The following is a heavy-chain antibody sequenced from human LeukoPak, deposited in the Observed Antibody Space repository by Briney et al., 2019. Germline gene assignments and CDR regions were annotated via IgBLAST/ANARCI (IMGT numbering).Heavy chain of an antibody. CDR2: IYYSGST. V-gene: IGHV4-59*01. CDR1: GGSISSYY. D-gene: IGHD3-22*01. Sequence: PSETLSLTCTVSGGSISSYYWSWIRQPPGKGLESIGYIYYSGSTNYNPSLKSRVTISVDTSKNQFSLKLSSVTAADTAVYYCARGPYYYDSSGTAWDYWGQGTLVTVSS. CDR3: ARGPYYYDSSGTAWDY. J-gene: IGHJ4*02.